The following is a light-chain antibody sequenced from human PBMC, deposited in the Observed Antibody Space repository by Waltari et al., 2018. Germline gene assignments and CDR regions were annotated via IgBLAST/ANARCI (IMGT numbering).Light chain of an antibody. CDR1: QSISTS. CDR3: QQSYTTAYT. J-gene: IGKJ2*01. V-gene: IGKV1-39*01. CDR2: VAS. Sequence: IQMTQSPSSLSAFVGDRVTITCRASQSISTSFNWYQQIPGKAPKLLIYVASTLQSGVPSRFSGSGSGTDFSLTISSLQPEDFATYYCQQSYTTAYTFGQGTKLEIK.